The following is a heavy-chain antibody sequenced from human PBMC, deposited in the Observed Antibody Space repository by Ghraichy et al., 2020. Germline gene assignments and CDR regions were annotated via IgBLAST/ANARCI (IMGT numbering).Heavy chain of an antibody. CDR1: GFPLTSYA. CDR3: AKEALTLADPGHAFDL. D-gene: IGHD6-19*01. Sequence: GESLRLSCAVSGFPLTSYAMNWVRQAPGKGLEWVSAISASGRSTYYADSVKGRFTISRDKSKKTLYLQMNSLRADDTAVYYCAKEALTLADPGHAFDLWGQGTMVTVS. CDR2: ISASGRST. V-gene: IGHV3-23*01. J-gene: IGHJ3*01.